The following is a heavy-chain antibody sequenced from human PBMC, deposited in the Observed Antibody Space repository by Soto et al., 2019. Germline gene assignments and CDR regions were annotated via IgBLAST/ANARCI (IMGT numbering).Heavy chain of an antibody. CDR1: GGSISSSSYY. J-gene: IGHJ5*02. D-gene: IGHD3-22*01. CDR3: ARGVDSCNWFDP. V-gene: IGHV4-39*01. Sequence: QLQLQESGPGLVKPSENLSLTCTVSGGSISSSSYYWGWIRQPPGKGLEWIGSIYYSGSTYYNPSLKSRVTIPVDTSKNQFSLKLSSVTAADTAVYYCARGVDSCNWFDPWGQGTLVTVSS. CDR2: IYYSGST.